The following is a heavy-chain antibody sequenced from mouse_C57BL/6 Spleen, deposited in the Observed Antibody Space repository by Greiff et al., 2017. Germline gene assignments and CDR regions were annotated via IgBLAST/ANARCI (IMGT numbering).Heavy chain of an antibody. V-gene: IGHV1-69*01. CDR2: IDPSDSYT. Sequence: QVQLQQPGAELVMPGASVKLSCKASGYTFTSYWMHWVKQRPGQGLAWIGEIDPSDSYTNYNQKFKGKSTLTVDKSSSTAYMQLSSLTSEDSAVYYCARRGSSHYYAMDYWGQGTSVTVSS. CDR3: ARRGSSHYYAMDY. J-gene: IGHJ4*01. D-gene: IGHD1-1*01. CDR1: GYTFTSYW.